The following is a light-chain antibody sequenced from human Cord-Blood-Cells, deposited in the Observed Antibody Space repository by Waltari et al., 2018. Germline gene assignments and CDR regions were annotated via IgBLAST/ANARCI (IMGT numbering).Light chain of an antibody. J-gene: IGKJ2*01. CDR2: GAS. Sequence: IVMPQSPATLSASPGERATLSCRASQRVRSNLAWSQQKPGQAPRLLIYGASTSATVIPARFSGSGAGTEFTHTISSLQSEDFSVYDCQQYNNGPYTFGQGTKLEI. CDR3: QQYNNGPYT. CDR1: QRVRSN. V-gene: IGKV3-15*01.